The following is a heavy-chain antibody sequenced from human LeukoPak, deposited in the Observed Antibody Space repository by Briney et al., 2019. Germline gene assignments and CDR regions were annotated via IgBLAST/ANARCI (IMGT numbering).Heavy chain of an antibody. CDR2: INPNSGGT. CDR1: GYTFTGYY. J-gene: IGHJ6*02. CDR3: AREQGNRITGTTGSDRDV. Sequence: GASVTVSCKASGYTFTGYYMHWVRQAPGQGLEWMGRINPNSGGTNYAQKFQGRVTMTRDTSISTAYMELSRLRSDDTAVYYCAREQGNRITGTTGSDRDVWGQGTTVTVSS. D-gene: IGHD1-7*01. V-gene: IGHV1-2*06.